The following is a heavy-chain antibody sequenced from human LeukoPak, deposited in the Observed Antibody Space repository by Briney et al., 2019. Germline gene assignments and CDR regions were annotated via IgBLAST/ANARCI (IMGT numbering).Heavy chain of an antibody. CDR2: ISAYNGNT. V-gene: IGHV1-18*01. Sequence: ASVKVSCKASGYTFTSYGISWVRQAPGQGLEWMGWISAYNGNTNYAQKLQGRVTMTTDTSTSTAYMELRSLRPDDTAVYYCARGGGYYYDSSGSFDYWGQGTLVTVSS. CDR3: ARGGGYYYDSSGSFDY. CDR1: GYTFTSYG. J-gene: IGHJ4*02. D-gene: IGHD3-22*01.